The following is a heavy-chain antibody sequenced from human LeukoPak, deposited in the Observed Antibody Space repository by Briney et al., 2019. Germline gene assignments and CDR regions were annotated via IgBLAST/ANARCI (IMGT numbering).Heavy chain of an antibody. Sequence: GGSLRLSCAASGFTFSSYGVHWVRQAPGKGLEWVAFIRYDGSYQYYADSVKGRFTISRDNSKNTLFLQMNSLSAEDTAVYYCAKVYCSSTSCHDYSYMDVWGKGTTVTVSS. CDR1: GFTFSSYG. V-gene: IGHV3-30*02. J-gene: IGHJ6*03. CDR2: IRYDGSYQ. D-gene: IGHD2-2*01. CDR3: AKVYCSSTSCHDYSYMDV.